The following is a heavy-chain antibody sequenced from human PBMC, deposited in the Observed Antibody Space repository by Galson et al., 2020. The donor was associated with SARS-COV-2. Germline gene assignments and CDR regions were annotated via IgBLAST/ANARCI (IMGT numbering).Heavy chain of an antibody. CDR2: IHYSGNT. CDR1: GGSMSPYY. D-gene: IGHD3-22*01. V-gene: IGHV4-59*01. Sequence: SETLSLTCTVSGGSMSPYYWSWIRQPPGKGLEWIGYIHYSGNTNYNPSLKSRVTVSLDTSKNQFSLRLTSVTPADTAIYYCARVNVDSTGFYFDYFDYWGQGTLVTVSS. J-gene: IGHJ4*02. CDR3: ARVNVDSTGFYFDYFDY.